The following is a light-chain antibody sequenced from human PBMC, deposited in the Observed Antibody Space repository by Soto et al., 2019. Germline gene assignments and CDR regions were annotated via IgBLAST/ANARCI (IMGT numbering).Light chain of an antibody. CDR1: QSVDRD. V-gene: IGKV3-11*01. Sequence: VLTQSPDTLSLSPGETATLSCRASQSVDRDVAWYQQKLGQAPRLLIYDAYTRATGVAARFTGSGSATDFSLTITSLEPEDFAVYYCQQRAKWPSTFGPGTKVE. CDR3: QQRAKWPST. CDR2: DAY. J-gene: IGKJ2*02.